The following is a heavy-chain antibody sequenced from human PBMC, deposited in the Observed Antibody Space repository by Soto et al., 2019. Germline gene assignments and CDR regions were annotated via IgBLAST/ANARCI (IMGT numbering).Heavy chain of an antibody. J-gene: IGHJ4*02. CDR3: PRVGDYCSSTSCHDY. CDR1: GGTFSSYA. Sequence: GASVKVSCKASGGTFSSYAISWVRQAPGQGLEWMGGIIPIFGTANYAQKLQGRVTMTTDTSTSTAYMELRSLRFDDTAVYYCPRVGDYCSSTSCHDYWGQGTLVPVSS. V-gene: IGHV1-69*05. CDR2: IIPIFGTA. D-gene: IGHD2-2*01.